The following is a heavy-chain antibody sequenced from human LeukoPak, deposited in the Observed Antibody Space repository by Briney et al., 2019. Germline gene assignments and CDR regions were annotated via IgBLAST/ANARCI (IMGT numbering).Heavy chain of an antibody. J-gene: IGHJ4*02. Sequence: SETLSLTCAVYGGSFSGYFWSWIRQPPGKGLEWIGEINHSGSTNYNPSLKSRVTISVDTSKNQFSLKLSSVTAANTAVYYCARAPLLCCSGTSCPPADYWGQGTLVTVSS. CDR2: INHSGST. D-gene: IGHD2-2*01. V-gene: IGHV4-34*01. CDR3: ARAPLLCCSGTSCPPADY. CDR1: GGSFSGYF.